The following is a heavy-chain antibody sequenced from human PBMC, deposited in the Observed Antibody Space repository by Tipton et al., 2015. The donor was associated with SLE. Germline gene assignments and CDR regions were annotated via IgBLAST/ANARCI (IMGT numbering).Heavy chain of an antibody. V-gene: IGHV3-21*01. Sequence: SLRLSCAASGFTFSSYSMNWVRQAPGKGLEWVSSISSSSSYIYYADSVKGRFTISRDNAKNSLYLQMNSLRAEDTAVYYCAIVPSFGFPGFDYWGQGTLVTVSS. CDR1: GFTFSSYS. CDR3: AIVPSFGFPGFDY. D-gene: IGHD3-10*01. J-gene: IGHJ4*02. CDR2: ISSSSSYI.